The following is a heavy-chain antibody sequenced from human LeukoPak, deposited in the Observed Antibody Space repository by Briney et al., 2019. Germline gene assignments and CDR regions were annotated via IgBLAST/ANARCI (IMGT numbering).Heavy chain of an antibody. CDR2: VFDSGST. Sequence: SETLSLTCSVSGASFSTNYWSWIRQPPGRGLEWIGYVFDSGSTNYNPSLKSRVTISVDTSTKQFSLRLSSVTAADTAVYYCASNYYDSSGNYWGQGTLVTVSS. D-gene: IGHD3-22*01. CDR3: ASNYYDSSGNY. V-gene: IGHV4-59*01. CDR1: GASFSTNY. J-gene: IGHJ4*02.